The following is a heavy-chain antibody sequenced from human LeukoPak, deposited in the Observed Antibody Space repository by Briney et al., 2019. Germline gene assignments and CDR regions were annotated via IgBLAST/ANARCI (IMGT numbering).Heavy chain of an antibody. J-gene: IGHJ4*03. CDR1: GGSFSRYY. CDR2: IDHRGDT. Sequence: SETLSLTCAVYGGSFSRYYWSWIRQSPGKGLEWISEIDHRGDTTYNPSVKSRVTISVDKSTNQFSLKVRSLSAAATDVYYCARGATISETGYFDFWGQGTPVTVSS. V-gene: IGHV4-34*01. D-gene: IGHD5-24*01. CDR3: ARGATISETGYFDF.